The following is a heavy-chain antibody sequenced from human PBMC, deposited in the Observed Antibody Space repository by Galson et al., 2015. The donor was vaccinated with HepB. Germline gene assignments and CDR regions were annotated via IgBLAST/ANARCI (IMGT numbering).Heavy chain of an antibody. J-gene: IGHJ1*01. CDR1: GITFSDYA. Sequence: SLRLSCAASGITFSDYAMSWVRQAPGKGLEWVSSTSGSGASSYYTDSVKGRFTISRDNPKNTLYLQMNSLRADDTAVYYCAKHPVKGPGRVEYFHHWGQGTLVTVSS. D-gene: IGHD1-14*01. V-gene: IGHV3-23*01. CDR2: TSGSGASS. CDR3: AKHPVKGPGRVEYFHH.